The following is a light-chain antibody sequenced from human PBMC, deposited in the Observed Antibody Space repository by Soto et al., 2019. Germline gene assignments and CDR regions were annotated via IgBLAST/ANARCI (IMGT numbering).Light chain of an antibody. Sequence: EIVLTQSPGTLSLSPGETATLSCRANQAISSNLAWYQQKPGQAPRLLISDTSNRATGIPARFSGSGSGTDFTLTISSLEPEDFAVYYCQQRSNWRITFGQGTRLEIK. CDR3: QQRSNWRIT. J-gene: IGKJ5*01. V-gene: IGKV3D-11*03. CDR2: DTS. CDR1: QAISSN.